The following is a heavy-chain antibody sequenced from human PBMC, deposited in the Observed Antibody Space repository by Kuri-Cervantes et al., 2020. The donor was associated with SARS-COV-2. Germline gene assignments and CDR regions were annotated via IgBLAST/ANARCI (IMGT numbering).Heavy chain of an antibody. D-gene: IGHD2-21*01. CDR1: GFIFKNYA. CDR3: AKDHFGVHDF. J-gene: IGHJ4*02. CDR2: ISYDGKKK. Sequence: GGSLRLSCAASGFIFKNYAMHWVRQAPGKGLEWVAVISYDGKKKKCIGSGKGRFTISRDNSQNTVYLRMTNLRSEDTAMYYCAKDHFGVHDFWGQGTLVTVSS. V-gene: IGHV3-30*04.